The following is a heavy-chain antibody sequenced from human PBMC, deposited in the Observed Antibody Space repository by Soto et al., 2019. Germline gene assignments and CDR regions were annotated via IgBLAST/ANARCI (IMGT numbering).Heavy chain of an antibody. CDR2: IHYSESS. CDR3: ARSRGTRNRNAFDI. Sequence: QLQMEESGPGLVKPSQTLSLTCTVSGASLSSGYYYWGWIRQPPGKGLEWIGSIHYSESSYFYPSLQSRVTISLDTSQNQISLNLSSVTAADTAVYYCARSRGTRNRNAFDIWGQGTMVTVSS. V-gene: IGHV4-39*01. J-gene: IGHJ3*02. CDR1: GASLSSGYYY. D-gene: IGHD1-1*01.